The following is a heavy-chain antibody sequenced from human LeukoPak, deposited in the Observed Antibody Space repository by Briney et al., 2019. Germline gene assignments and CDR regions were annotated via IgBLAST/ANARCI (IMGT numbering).Heavy chain of an antibody. J-gene: IGHJ4*02. CDR1: GLTFSSYA. CDR3: ARRLRAVAGYYFDY. Sequence: GGSLRLSCAASGLTFSSYAMSWVRQAPGKGLEWVSGISGNDGRTYYADSVKGRFTISVDKSISTAYLQWSSLKASDTAMYYCARRLRAVAGYYFDYWGQGTLVTVSS. V-gene: IGHV3-23*01. CDR2: ISGNDGRT. D-gene: IGHD6-19*01.